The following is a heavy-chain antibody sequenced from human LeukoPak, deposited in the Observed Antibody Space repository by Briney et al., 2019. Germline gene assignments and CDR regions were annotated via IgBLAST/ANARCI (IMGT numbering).Heavy chain of an antibody. V-gene: IGHV1-2*02. CDR2: INPNSGGT. D-gene: IGHD3/OR15-3a*01. J-gene: IGHJ4*02. CDR1: GYTFTGYY. Sequence: ASVKVSCKASGYTFTGYYIHWVRQAPGQGLEWMGWINPNSGGTDYSQKFQGRVTMTRDTSISTAYMELSTLKSDDPAVYYCARVLPDGFFPLEYWGQGTLVTVSS. CDR3: ARVLPDGFFPLEY.